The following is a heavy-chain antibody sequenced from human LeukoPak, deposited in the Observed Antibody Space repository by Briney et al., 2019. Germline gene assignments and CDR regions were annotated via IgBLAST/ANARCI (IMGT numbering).Heavy chain of an antibody. D-gene: IGHD3-16*01. J-gene: IGHJ5*02. CDR2: VNLSGVT. Sequence: PSETLSLTSAVYGGSFSGYYWSWVRQTPGMGLERIGEVNLSGVTNYNPSLKSRITMSLDTCNNHISLKLSSVTAADTAVYYCARPVGGWFDPWGQGTLVTVSS. V-gene: IGHV4-34*01. CDR1: GGSFSGYY. CDR3: ARPVGGWFDP.